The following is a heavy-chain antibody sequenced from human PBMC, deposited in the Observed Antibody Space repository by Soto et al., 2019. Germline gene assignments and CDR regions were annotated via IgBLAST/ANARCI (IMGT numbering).Heavy chain of an antibody. D-gene: IGHD2-15*01. V-gene: IGHV5-10-1*01. J-gene: IGHJ6*02. CDR3: ARHVVVVAATPRYYYGMDV. CDR1: GYSFTSYW. Sequence: GESLKISCKGSGYSFTSYWISWVRQMPGEGLEWMGRIDPSDSYTNYSPSFQGHVTISADKSISTAYLQWSSLKASDTAMYYCARHVVVVAATPRYYYGMDVWGQGTTVTVSS. CDR2: IDPSDSYT.